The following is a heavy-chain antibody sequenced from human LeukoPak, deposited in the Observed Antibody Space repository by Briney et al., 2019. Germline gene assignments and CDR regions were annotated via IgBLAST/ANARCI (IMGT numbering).Heavy chain of an antibody. D-gene: IGHD6-19*01. CDR2: INQDGSVR. CDR3: ARYFSSGWYEGGLRHYYMDV. J-gene: IGHJ6*03. Sequence: GGSLRLSCAASGFTFSRYWMSWFRQAPGKGLEWVANINQDGSVRKYVDSVKGRFTVSRDNAEKSLYLRMNSLRPEDTAVYYCARYFSSGWYEGGLRHYYMDVWGKGTTVTVSS. V-gene: IGHV3-7*01. CDR1: GFTFSRYW.